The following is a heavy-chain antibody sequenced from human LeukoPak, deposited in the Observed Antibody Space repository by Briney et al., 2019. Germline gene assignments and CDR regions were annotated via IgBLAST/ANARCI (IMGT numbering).Heavy chain of an antibody. CDR3: ARPPSIAYCGGDCLQTFQH. D-gene: IGHD2-21*02. Sequence: LETLSLTCTVSGGLVSATTSYWGWIRHPPGNGLEWIGNVYSGVSSYSPPSLTSRATISVDTSKSQFSLNLTSVTAADTAVYYCARPPSIAYCGGDCLQTFQHWGQGTLVIVSS. CDR2: VYSGVSS. CDR1: GGLVSATTSY. V-gene: IGHV4-39*01. J-gene: IGHJ1*01.